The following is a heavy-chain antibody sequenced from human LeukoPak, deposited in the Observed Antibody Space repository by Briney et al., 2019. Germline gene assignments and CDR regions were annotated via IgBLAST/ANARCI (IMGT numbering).Heavy chain of an antibody. CDR2: INPSGGST. CDR1: GYTFTSYA. V-gene: IGHV1-46*01. CDR3: ARDQGYYYYMDV. J-gene: IGHJ6*03. Sequence: ASVKVSCKASGYTFTSYAMNWVRQAPGQGLEWMGIINPSGGSTSYAQKFQGRVTMTRDMSTSTVYMELSSLRSEDTAVYYCARDQGYYYYMDVWGKGTTVTVSS.